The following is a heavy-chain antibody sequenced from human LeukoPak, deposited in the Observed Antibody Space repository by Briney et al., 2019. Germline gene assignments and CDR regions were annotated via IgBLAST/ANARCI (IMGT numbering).Heavy chain of an antibody. Sequence: PSQTLSLTCTVSGGSISSGGYYWSWIRQHPGKGLEWIGYIYYSGSTYYNPSLKSRVTISVDTSKNQFSLRLSSVTAADTAVYYCARDHGRVGEMDVRGQGTTVTVSS. V-gene: IGHV4-31*03. D-gene: IGHD3-10*02. CDR1: GGSISSGGYY. CDR2: IYYSGST. CDR3: ARDHGRVGEMDV. J-gene: IGHJ6*02.